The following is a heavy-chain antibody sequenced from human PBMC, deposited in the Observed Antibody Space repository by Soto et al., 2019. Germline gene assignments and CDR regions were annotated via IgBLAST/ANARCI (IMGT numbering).Heavy chain of an antibody. D-gene: IGHD3-10*01. CDR3: GRNFLRGRFFDC. Sequence: ADPLSPTGAVCGSAFSSSYSWGWLRQPPGKGLEWLGNIYYSGNTYYNPSLKGRFPMSVDTSKNQISLTLTPVTAAATAVSYCGRNFLRGRFFDCWGQGTLVTVSS. CDR1: GSAFSSSYS. V-gene: IGHV4-38-2*01. CDR2: IYYSGNT. J-gene: IGHJ4*02.